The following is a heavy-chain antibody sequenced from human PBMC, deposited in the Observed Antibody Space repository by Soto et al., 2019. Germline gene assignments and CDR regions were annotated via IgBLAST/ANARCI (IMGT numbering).Heavy chain of an antibody. CDR3: ARGWVQSHCFDP. CDR1: GGSISSGGYF. CDR2: IYYSGNI. Sequence: SETLSLTCTVSGGSISSGGYFWSWVRQPPGKGLEWIGYIYYSGNIYYNPSLRSRVTISVDTSKNQFSLKMSSVTAADTAVYSCARGWVQSHCFDPWGQGTLVTVSS. V-gene: IGHV4-31*03. D-gene: IGHD1-1*01. J-gene: IGHJ5*02.